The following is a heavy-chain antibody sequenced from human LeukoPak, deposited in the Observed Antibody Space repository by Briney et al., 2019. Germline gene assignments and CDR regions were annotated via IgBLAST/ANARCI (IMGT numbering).Heavy chain of an antibody. J-gene: IGHJ4*02. V-gene: IGHV3-23*01. CDR1: GFTFSAYA. Sequence: PGGSLRLSCAASGFTFSAYAMSWVRQAPGKGLEWVSTFSDTDTGTYYADSVKGRFTISGDTSKNTLYLQMSGLRAEDTAIYYCAKELTRMTVAGTFGYWSQGALVTVSS. CDR3: AKELTRMTVAGTFGY. CDR2: FSDTDTGT. D-gene: IGHD6-19*01.